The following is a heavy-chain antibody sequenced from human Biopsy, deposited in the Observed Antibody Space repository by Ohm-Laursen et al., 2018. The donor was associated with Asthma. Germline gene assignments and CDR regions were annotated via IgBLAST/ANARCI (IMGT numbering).Heavy chain of an antibody. D-gene: IGHD3-10*01. CDR2: ISVYNGNT. Sequence: SSVKVSCKTSGYTFNSAGITWVRQAPGQGLEWMGWISVYNGNTKVAQKPQGRVTMITDTSTSTAYMELRSLRSDDTAVYFCARAVDYSHYYGIDVWGQGTTVTVS. J-gene: IGHJ6*02. CDR3: ARAVDYSHYYGIDV. V-gene: IGHV1-18*01. CDR1: GYTFNSAG.